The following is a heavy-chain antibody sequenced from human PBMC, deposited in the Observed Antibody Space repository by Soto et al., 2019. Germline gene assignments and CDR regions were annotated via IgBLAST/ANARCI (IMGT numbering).Heavy chain of an antibody. CDR3: ARPRSGCDAFDF. Sequence: PSETLSLTCTVSGGXISSSSYYWGWIRQPPGKGLEWIGSIYYSGSTYYNPSLKSRVTISVDTSKNQFSLKLSSVTAADTAVYYCARPRSGCDAFDFWGQGTMVTVSS. D-gene: IGHD6-19*01. J-gene: IGHJ3*01. CDR1: GGXISSSSYY. CDR2: IYYSGST. V-gene: IGHV4-39*01.